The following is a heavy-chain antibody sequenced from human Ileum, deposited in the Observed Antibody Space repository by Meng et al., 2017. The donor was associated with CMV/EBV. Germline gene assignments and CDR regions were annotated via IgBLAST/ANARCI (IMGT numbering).Heavy chain of an antibody. J-gene: IGHJ4*02. D-gene: IGHD2-15*01. CDR1: GGSITSGNYY. CDR2: IYYSGSP. V-gene: IGHV4-30-4*08. Sequence: QVQVLESGPGLVRPSQTLSLTCTVSGGSITSGNYYWSWIRQPPGRGLEWIGYIYYSGSPYYKPSLKSRVTISLDTSKNQFSLNLRSVTATDSAVYYCVRQVVAASFDYWGQGALVTVSS. CDR3: VRQVVAASFDY.